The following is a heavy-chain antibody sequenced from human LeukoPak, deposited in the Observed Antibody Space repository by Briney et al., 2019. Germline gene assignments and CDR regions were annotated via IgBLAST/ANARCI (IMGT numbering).Heavy chain of an antibody. CDR3: ARGWQLGGDLGDALDI. CDR1: GGTFSSYT. J-gene: IGHJ3*02. D-gene: IGHD2-21*01. CDR2: IIPIFGTT. V-gene: IGHV1-69*13. Sequence: SVKVSCKTSGGTFSSYTITWVRQAPGQGLEWMGGIIPIFGTTNYAQKFQGRVTITADESTSTAYMELSSLRSEDTAVYYCARGWQLGGDLGDALDIWGQGTMVTVSS.